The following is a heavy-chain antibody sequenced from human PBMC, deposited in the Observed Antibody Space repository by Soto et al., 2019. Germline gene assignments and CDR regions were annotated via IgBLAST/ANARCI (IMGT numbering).Heavy chain of an antibody. CDR2: ISYDGSNK. CDR1: GFTFSSYG. J-gene: IGHJ5*02. Sequence: GGSLRLSCAASGFTFSSYGMHWVRQAPGKGLEWVAVISYDGSNKYYADSVKGRFTISRDNSKNTLYLQMNSLRAEDTAVYYCAKPRGYSYGDGWFDPWGQGTLVTVSS. D-gene: IGHD5-18*01. CDR3: AKPRGYSYGDGWFDP. V-gene: IGHV3-30*18.